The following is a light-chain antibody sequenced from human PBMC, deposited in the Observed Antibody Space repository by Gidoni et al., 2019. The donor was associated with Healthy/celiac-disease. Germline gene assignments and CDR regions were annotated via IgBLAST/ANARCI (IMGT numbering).Light chain of an antibody. CDR1: QSISSY. Sequence: DIQITQSPSSLSASVGDRVTITCRASQSISSYLNWYQQKPGKAPKLLIDAASSLQSGVPSRFSGSGSGTDFTLTISSLQPEDFATYYCQQSYSTPFTYXGXTKVEIK. CDR3: QQSYSTPFT. V-gene: IGKV1-39*01. J-gene: IGKJ4*01. CDR2: AAS.